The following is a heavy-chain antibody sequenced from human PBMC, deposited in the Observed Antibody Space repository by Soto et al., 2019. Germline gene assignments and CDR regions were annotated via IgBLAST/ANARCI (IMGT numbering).Heavy chain of an antibody. CDR2: IYPGDSDT. Sequence: XIXCKGSGYSFTSYWIGWVRQMPGKGLEWMGIIYPGDSDTRYSPSFQGQVTISADKSISTAYLQWSSLKASDTAMYYCXXXXXXXXXXYXGMXVXXXXTTVTVSX. J-gene: IGHJ6*01. V-gene: IGHV5-51*01. CDR1: GYSFTSYW. CDR3: XXXXXXXXXXYXGMXV.